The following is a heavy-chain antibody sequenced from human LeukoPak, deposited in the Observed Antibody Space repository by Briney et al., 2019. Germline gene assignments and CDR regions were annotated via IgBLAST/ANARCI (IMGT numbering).Heavy chain of an antibody. J-gene: IGHJ6*02. CDR1: GGSISSYY. D-gene: IGHD5-18*01. Sequence: PSETLSLTCTVSGGSISSYYWSWIRQPPGKGLEWIGYTYYSGSTNYSPSLKSRVTISVDTSKNQFSLKLSSVTAADTAVYYCARSARGYFLDVWGQGTTVTVSS. CDR2: TYYSGST. V-gene: IGHV4-59*01. CDR3: ARSARGYFLDV.